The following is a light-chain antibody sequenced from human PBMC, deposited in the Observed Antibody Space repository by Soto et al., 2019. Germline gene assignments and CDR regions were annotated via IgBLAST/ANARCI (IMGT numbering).Light chain of an antibody. CDR1: SSDVGGYNY. J-gene: IGLJ1*01. V-gene: IGLV2-14*01. CDR3: TSYPPSTIYF. CDR2: DVS. Sequence: QSALTQPASVSGSPGQSITISCTGTSSDVGGYNYVSWYQHHPDRAPKLIIYDVSNRPSGVSNRFSGSKSGNTASLTISGLQAEDEAVYYCTSYPPSTIYFFGPVTRAT.